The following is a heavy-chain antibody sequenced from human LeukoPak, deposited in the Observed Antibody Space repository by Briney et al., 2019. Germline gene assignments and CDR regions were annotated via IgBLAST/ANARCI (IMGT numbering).Heavy chain of an antibody. Sequence: SETLSPTCTVSGGSINNFFWNWVRQPPGKGLEWIGYIYYSGSTNYNPSLKSRVTISVDTPKYQFSLKLRSVTAADTAVYYCARGTAPDTHWGQGALVTVSS. CDR3: ARGTAPDTH. V-gene: IGHV4-59*08. CDR2: IYYSGST. D-gene: IGHD6-13*01. CDR1: GGSINNFF. J-gene: IGHJ4*02.